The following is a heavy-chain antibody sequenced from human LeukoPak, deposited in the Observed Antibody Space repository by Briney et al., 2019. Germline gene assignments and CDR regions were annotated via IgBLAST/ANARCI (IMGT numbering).Heavy chain of an antibody. D-gene: IGHD3-9*01. V-gene: IGHV3-11*05. CDR1: GFTFSDYY. Sequence: GGSLRLSCAASGFTFSDYYMSWIRQAPGKGLEWVSYISSSSRYTNYADSVKGRFTISRDNAKNSLYLQMNSLRAEDTAVYYCARDHRYYDILTGPDYAFDYWGQGTLVTVSS. CDR3: ARDHRYYDILTGPDYAFDY. J-gene: IGHJ4*02. CDR2: ISSSSRYT.